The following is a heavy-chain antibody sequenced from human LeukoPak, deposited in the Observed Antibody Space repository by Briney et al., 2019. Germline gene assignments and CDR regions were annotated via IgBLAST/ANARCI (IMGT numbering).Heavy chain of an antibody. V-gene: IGHV3-53*01. D-gene: IGHD3-10*01. CDR3: AKAEPTDGYYFDY. CDR2: IYSGGST. CDR1: GFTVSINY. Sequence: GGSLRLSCAASGFTVSINYMTWVRQAPGKGLEWVSVIYSGGSTYYADSVKGRFTISRDNSKNTLYLQMNSLRAEDTAVYYCAKAEPTDGYYFDYWGQGTLVTVSS. J-gene: IGHJ4*02.